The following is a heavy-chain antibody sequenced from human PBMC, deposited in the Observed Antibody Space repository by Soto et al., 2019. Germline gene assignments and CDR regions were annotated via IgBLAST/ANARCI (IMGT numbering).Heavy chain of an antibody. CDR3: AKGRGYYTKDAMDV. D-gene: IGHD2-8*01. Sequence: EVQLLESVGGLVQPGGSLRLSCAASGFTFSSYAMSWVRQAPGKGLEWVSAISGGGGSTYYADSVKGRFTISRDSPKNTLSLQMSSLRAEDTAVYYCAKGRGYYTKDAMDVWGQGTTVTVSS. J-gene: IGHJ6*02. V-gene: IGHV3-23*01. CDR2: ISGGGGST. CDR1: GFTFSSYA.